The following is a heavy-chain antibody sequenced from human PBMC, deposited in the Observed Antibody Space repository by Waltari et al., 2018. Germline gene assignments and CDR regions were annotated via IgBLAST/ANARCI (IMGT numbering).Heavy chain of an antibody. CDR3: ARDLLDQYFDY. CDR2: IRFGGTDR. V-gene: IGHV3-33*01. Sequence: QVQLVESGGCVVQPGSSRRLSCATSGFSFTDYGMHWVRQDPGKGLEWVAVIRFGGTDRFYSDSVKGRFTVSRDTSNNTVYLQMNSLRAEDTAVYYCARDLLDQYFDYWGQGALVAVSS. CDR1: GFSFTDYG. D-gene: IGHD3-3*01. J-gene: IGHJ4*02.